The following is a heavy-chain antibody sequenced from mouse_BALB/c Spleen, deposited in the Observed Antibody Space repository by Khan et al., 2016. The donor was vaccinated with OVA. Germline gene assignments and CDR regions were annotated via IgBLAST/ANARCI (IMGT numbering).Heavy chain of an antibody. J-gene: IGHJ2*03. CDR3: TRWGKSYVRTFVY. Sequence: QVQLQQPGAELAKPGASVKMSCKASGYSFVNYWIHWVKQRLGQGLAWIGYINPSTDYAEYNQKFTEKATLTADKSSSTAYMHLSSLTSEESAVEHCTRWGKSYVRTFVYWGQGTSLTVSS. CDR2: INPSTDYA. D-gene: IGHD1-1*01. CDR1: GYSFVNYW. V-gene: IGHV1-7*01.